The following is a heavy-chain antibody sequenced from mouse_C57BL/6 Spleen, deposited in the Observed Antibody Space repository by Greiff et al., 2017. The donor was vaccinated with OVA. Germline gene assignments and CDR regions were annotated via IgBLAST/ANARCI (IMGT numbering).Heavy chain of an antibody. Sequence: VQLQQSGAELVKPGASVKISCKASGYAFSSCWMNWVKQRPGKGLEWIGQIYPGDGDTNYNGKFKGKATLTADKSSSTAYMQLSSLTSEDSAVYFCARSDTTVVEGYFDYWGQGTTLTVSS. CDR1: GYAFSSCW. V-gene: IGHV1-80*01. D-gene: IGHD1-1*01. CDR2: IYPGDGDT. CDR3: ARSDTTVVEGYFDY. J-gene: IGHJ2*01.